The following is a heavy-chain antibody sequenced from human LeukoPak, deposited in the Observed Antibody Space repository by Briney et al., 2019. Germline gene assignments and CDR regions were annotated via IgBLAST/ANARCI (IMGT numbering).Heavy chain of an antibody. J-gene: IGHJ4*02. CDR3: AKRIPYCSSTSCPRIPHFDY. Sequence: PGGSLRLSCAASGFTFSSYAMSWVRQAPGKGLEWVSAISGSGGSTYYADSVKGRFTISRDNSKNTLYLQMNSLRAEDTAVYYCAKRIPYCSSTSCPRIPHFDYWGQGTLVTVSS. V-gene: IGHV3-23*01. CDR2: ISGSGGST. CDR1: GFTFSSYA. D-gene: IGHD2-2*01.